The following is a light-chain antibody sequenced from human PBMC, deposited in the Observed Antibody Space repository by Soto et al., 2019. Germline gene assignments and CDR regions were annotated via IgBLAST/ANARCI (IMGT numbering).Light chain of an antibody. CDR3: QQYSSYWT. J-gene: IGKJ1*01. CDR1: QSISSW. CDR2: KAS. V-gene: IGKV1-5*03. Sequence: IQMAQSPSTLSASVGDRVTITCRARQSISSWLAWYQQKPGKAPKLLIYKASSLESGVPSRVSGSGSGTEFTLTISSLQPDDFATYYCQQYSSYWTFGQGTKVDI.